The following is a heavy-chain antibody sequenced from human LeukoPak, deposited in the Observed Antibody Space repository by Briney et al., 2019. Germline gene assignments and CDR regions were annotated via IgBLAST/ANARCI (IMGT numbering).Heavy chain of an antibody. D-gene: IGHD5-24*01. J-gene: IGHJ6*03. V-gene: IGHV4-34*01. CDR1: GGSFSGYY. CDR3: ARVVATIPRYYYYYMDV. Sequence: SETLSLTCAVYGGSFSGYYWSWIRQPPGKGLEWIEEINHSGSTNYNPSLKSRVTISVDTSKNQFSLKLSSVTAADTAVYYCARVVATIPRYYYYYMDVWGKGTTVTVSS. CDR2: INHSGST.